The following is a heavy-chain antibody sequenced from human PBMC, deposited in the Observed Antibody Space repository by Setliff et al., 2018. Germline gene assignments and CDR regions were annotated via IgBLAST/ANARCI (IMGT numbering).Heavy chain of an antibody. CDR3: ARVYYGYYYYYMDV. D-gene: IGHD3-10*01. CDR2: INHSGST. V-gene: IGHV4-34*01. J-gene: IGHJ6*03. CDR1: GGSFSGYY. Sequence: SETLSLTCAVYGGSFSGYYWSWICQPPGKGLEWIGEINHSGSTNYNPFLKSRVTISVDTSKKQFSLKLSSVTAADTAMYYCARVYYGYYYYYMDVWGKGTTVTVSS.